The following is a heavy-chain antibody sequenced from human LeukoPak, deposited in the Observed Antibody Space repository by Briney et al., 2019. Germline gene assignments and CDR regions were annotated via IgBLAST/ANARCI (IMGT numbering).Heavy chain of an antibody. V-gene: IGHV3-11*01. CDR1: GFIFSDHY. J-gene: IGHJ3*01. Sequence: GGSLRLSCAASGFIFSDHYMSWIRQAPWKGLEWISYISNGAGGTIHYADSVKGRFTISRDNAKNSVFLQMNSLRGEDTAVYYCAREAILDDAFDVWGHGTVVTVSS. CDR2: ISNGAGGTI. CDR3: AREAILDDAFDV. D-gene: IGHD3-3*02.